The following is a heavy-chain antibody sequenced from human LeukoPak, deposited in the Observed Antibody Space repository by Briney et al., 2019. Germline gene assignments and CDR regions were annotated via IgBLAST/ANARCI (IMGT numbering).Heavy chain of an antibody. D-gene: IGHD3-22*01. V-gene: IGHV3-21*05. Sequence: GGSLRLSCAASGFTFSSYWMGWVRQAPGKGLEWVSYISGSGSYTDYADSVKGRFTISRDNAENSLYLQMNSLRAEDTAVYYCARGHSSGYYPKYWGQGTLVTVSS. CDR2: ISGSGSYT. CDR1: GFTFSSYW. J-gene: IGHJ4*02. CDR3: ARGHSSGYYPKY.